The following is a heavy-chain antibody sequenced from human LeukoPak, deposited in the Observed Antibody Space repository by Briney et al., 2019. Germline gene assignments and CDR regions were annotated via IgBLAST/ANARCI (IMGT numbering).Heavy chain of an antibody. D-gene: IGHD6-19*01. J-gene: IGHJ3*02. CDR3: ATSTNSARYLGSFDI. CDR2: IDGPGGTI. V-gene: IGHV3-48*01. CDR1: GLTFSSYS. Sequence: GGSLRLSCAASGLTFSSYSMHWVRQAPGKGLEWVSYIDGPGGTIYYAHSVKGRFTISRDNAKNSLYLQVNSLRAEDTAVYYCATSTNSARYLGSFDIWGQGTMVTVSS.